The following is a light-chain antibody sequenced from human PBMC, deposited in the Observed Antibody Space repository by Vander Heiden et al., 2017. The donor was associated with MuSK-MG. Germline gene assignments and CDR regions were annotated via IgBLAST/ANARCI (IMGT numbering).Light chain of an antibody. CDR1: QSISNF. CDR2: AAS. CDR3: KKEDGKKQGK. Sequence: DIQMTQSPSSLSASIGDRVTITCRASQSISNFLNWYQQKPGKAPKVVIYAASTLQTGVPARFSGSGSGTLFTLTISSLQPEDLGKYYGKKEDGKKQGKLGGGKKVE. V-gene: IGKV1-39*01. J-gene: IGKJ4*02.